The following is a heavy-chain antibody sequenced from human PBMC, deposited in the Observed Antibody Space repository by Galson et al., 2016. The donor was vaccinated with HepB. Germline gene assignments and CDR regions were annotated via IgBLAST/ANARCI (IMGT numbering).Heavy chain of an antibody. Sequence: SLRLSCAASGFTFSDYYMSWIRQAPGKGLEWVSYISSSGTTMKYADSVKGRFTISRDNAKNSLFLQVNSLRVEDTAVYYCARDPRRFVVMGYFDHWGQGTLVTVSS. CDR2: ISSSGTTM. D-gene: IGHD2-8*01. J-gene: IGHJ4*02. V-gene: IGHV3-11*01. CDR1: GFTFSDYY. CDR3: ARDPRRFVVMGYFDH.